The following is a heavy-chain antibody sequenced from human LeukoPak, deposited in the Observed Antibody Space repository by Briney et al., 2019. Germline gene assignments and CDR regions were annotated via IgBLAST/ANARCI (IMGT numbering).Heavy chain of an antibody. Sequence: ASVKVSCKASGYTFSSYDINWVRQATGQGLEWMGWMNPNSGNTGYAQKFQGRVTMTRSTSISTAYMELSSLTSEDTAVYYCAREVWAPRGDYYFDYWGQGTLVTVSS. D-gene: IGHD3-16*01. V-gene: IGHV1-8*01. CDR3: AREVWAPRGDYYFDY. J-gene: IGHJ4*02. CDR1: GYTFSSYD. CDR2: MNPNSGNT.